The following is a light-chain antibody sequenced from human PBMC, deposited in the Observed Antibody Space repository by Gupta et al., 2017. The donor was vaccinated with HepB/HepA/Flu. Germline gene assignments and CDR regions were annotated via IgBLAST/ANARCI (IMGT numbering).Light chain of an antibody. V-gene: IGLV3-21*03. CDR3: QVGDSDADHVV. J-gene: IGLJ2*01. CDR1: NLESIR. CDR2: DDS. Sequence: SYVLTQPPSVSVAPGKAARITCGGNNLESIRVHWYQQQPGQAPVLVVYDDSDRPSGIPERFSGSNSGSTATLTNSRVEAGDEADYYCQVGDSDADHVVFGGGTKLTVL.